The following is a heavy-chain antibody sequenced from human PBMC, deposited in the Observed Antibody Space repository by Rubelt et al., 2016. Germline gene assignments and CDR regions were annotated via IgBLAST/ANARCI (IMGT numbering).Heavy chain of an antibody. Sequence: EVQLVESEGGLVKPGGSLRLSCKASGFTFSSYTMNWVRQAPGKGLEWVSSITSSSTYSYYADSVKGRFTISRDNPKNSLYPQMDSRGAEDTAVYYGGRGSSGWYSRPDYGYCDSWGQGTLVTVSP. D-gene: IGHD6-19*01. CDR3: GRGSSGWYSRPDYGYCDS. CDR1: GFTFSSYT. J-gene: IGHJ4*02. V-gene: IGHV3-21*01. CDR2: ITSSSTYS.